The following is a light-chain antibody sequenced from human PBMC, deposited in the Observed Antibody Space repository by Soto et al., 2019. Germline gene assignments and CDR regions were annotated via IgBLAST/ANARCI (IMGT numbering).Light chain of an antibody. CDR1: SSDIGGYNY. CDR2: DVS. CDR3: SSYTSNSTYV. V-gene: IGLV2-14*01. J-gene: IGLJ1*01. Sequence: QSALTQPASVSGSPGQSITVSCTGTSSDIGGYNYVSWYQQHPGKAPKLMIYDVSNRPSGVSNRFSGSKSGNTASLTISGLQAEDEAEYYCSSYTSNSTYVFVAGTKVTVL.